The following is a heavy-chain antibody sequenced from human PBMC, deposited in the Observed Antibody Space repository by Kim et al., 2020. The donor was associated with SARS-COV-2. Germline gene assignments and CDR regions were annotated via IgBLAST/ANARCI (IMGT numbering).Heavy chain of an antibody. CDR3: ASQGLQTYHYFAMDV. V-gene: IGHV3-74*01. Sequence: GGSLRLSCAASGLTFSNYWMHWVRQAPGKGLVWVSSIRSDDIGTSHAGSVQGRFTISRDKAQNTLYLQMNSLRVEDTAVYYCASQGLQTYHYFAMDVWGQGATVTVSS. CDR1: GLTFSNYW. D-gene: IGHD4-4*01. J-gene: IGHJ6*02. CDR2: IRSDDIGT.